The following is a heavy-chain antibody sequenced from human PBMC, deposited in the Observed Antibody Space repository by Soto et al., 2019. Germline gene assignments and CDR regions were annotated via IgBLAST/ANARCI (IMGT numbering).Heavy chain of an antibody. D-gene: IGHD3-9*01. J-gene: IGHJ3*02. Sequence: QVQLQESGPSLVKPSGTLSLTCVITNMSISSSNWWSWVRQAPGKGLEWIGEIYHTGRTNYAPSLKSRVTMSIDKSNNRFSLRLTSLTAADTAVYYCVRDEAHYDILTGSSLGRAFDIWGQGTMVTVSS. V-gene: IGHV4-4*02. CDR2: IYHTGRT. CDR1: NMSISSSNW. CDR3: VRDEAHYDILTGSSLGRAFDI.